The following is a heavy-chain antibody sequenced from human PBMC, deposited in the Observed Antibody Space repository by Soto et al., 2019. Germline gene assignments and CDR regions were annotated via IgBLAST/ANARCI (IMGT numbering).Heavy chain of an antibody. CDR2: IDHSGYT. CDR1: GGSFSGYY. V-gene: IGHV4-34*01. D-gene: IGHD3-3*01. Sequence: XETLSLTCAVYGGSFSGYYWNWIRQPPGKGLEWIGEIDHSGYTNYNPSLKSRVTIAVDTSKNQFSLRLTSVTAADTAVYYCARVRDWFDPWGQGTLVTVSS. J-gene: IGHJ5*02. CDR3: ARVRDWFDP.